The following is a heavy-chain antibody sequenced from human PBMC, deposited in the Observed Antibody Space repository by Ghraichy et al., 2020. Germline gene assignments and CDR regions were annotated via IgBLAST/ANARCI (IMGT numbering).Heavy chain of an antibody. J-gene: IGHJ3*01. D-gene: IGHD6-19*01. CDR2: ISNIATT. Sequence: SETLSLTCTVSGVSTSSYYWSWIRQPPGKGLEWIGYISNIATTNYNPSLQSRVTISVDTSKKQISLKLTSVSAAETAVYYCSRGRAGPFDPWAQGTMVTVSS. V-gene: IGHV4-59*01. CDR1: GVSTSSYY. CDR3: SRGRAGPFDP.